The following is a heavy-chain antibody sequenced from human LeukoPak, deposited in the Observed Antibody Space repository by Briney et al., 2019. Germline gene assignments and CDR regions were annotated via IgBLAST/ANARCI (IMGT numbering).Heavy chain of an antibody. CDR2: IYHSGST. J-gene: IGHJ6*03. Sequence: SETLSLTCAVSGYSISSGYYWGWIRQPPGKGLEGMGSIYHSGSTYYNPSLKSRVTISVDTSKNQFSLKLSSVTAADTAVYYCARGRTGTTGYYYYYMDVWGKGTTVTVSS. D-gene: IGHD1-7*01. CDR3: ARGRTGTTGYYYYYMDV. CDR1: GYSISSGYY. V-gene: IGHV4-38-2*01.